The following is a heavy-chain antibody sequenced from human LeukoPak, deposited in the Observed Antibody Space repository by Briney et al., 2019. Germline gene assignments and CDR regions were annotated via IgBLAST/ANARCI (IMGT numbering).Heavy chain of an antibody. D-gene: IGHD3-3*01. J-gene: IGHJ6*03. V-gene: IGHV1-46*01. CDR2: INPSGGST. CDR1: GYTFTSYY. Sequence: ASVKVSCKASGYTFTSYYMHWVRQAPGQGLEWMGIINPSGGSTSYAQKFQGRVTMTRDTSTSTVYMEPSSLRSEDTAVYYCAREWGIARPPFGVVTPGPYMDVWGKGTTVTVSS. CDR3: AREWGIARPPFGVVTPGPYMDV.